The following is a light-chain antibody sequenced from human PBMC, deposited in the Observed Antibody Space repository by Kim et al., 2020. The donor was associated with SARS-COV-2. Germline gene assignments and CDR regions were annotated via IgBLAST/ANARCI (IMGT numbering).Light chain of an antibody. J-gene: IGKJ5*01. CDR2: DAS. CDR3: QQRSSSIT. Sequence: SLSTGDTATLSCRASQSIGTSLAWYQDKPGQPPRFLIYDASNRATGGPAKFSGSGSGTDFTLTISSLEPEDFAVYYCQQRSSSITFGQGTRLEIK. V-gene: IGKV3-11*01. CDR1: QSIGTS.